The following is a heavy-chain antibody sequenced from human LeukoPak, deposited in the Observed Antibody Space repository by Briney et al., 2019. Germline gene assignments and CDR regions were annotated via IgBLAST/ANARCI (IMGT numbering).Heavy chain of an antibody. J-gene: IGHJ3*02. D-gene: IGHD2-15*01. Sequence: PGESLKISCKGSGYSFTSYWIGWVRQMPGKGLEWMGIIYPGDSDTRYSPSFQGQVTISADKSIGTAYLQWSSLKASDTAMYYCARQVVWWGYAFDIWGQGTMVTVSS. V-gene: IGHV5-51*01. CDR2: IYPGDSDT. CDR1: GYSFTSYW. CDR3: ARQVVWWGYAFDI.